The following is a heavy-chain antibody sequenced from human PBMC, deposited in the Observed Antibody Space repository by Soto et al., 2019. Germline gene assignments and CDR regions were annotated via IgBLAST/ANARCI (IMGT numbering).Heavy chain of an antibody. CDR1: GASIISSSYF. CDR2: IYYSGGT. J-gene: IGHJ4*02. V-gene: IGHV4-39*01. CDR3: ARAVEFADSVGYYYN. Sequence: SQTLSLTCNVSGASIISSSYFWGWVRQPPGKGLEWIGDIYYSGGTSYSPSLKSRATISVDTSKNQFSLKLTSVTAADTTVYYCARAVEFADSVGYYYNWGQVTLGTVSS. D-gene: IGHD3-22*01.